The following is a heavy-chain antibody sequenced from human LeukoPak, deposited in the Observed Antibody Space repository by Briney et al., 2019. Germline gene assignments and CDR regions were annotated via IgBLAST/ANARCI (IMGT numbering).Heavy chain of an antibody. CDR3: ARVKPNYYDSSAYGTFDI. CDR2: INPSGGST. V-gene: IGHV1-46*01. J-gene: IGHJ3*02. D-gene: IGHD3-22*01. Sequence: ASVKVSCKASGYTFTSYYMHWVRQAPGQGLECMGIINPSGGSTSYVQKFQGRVTMTRDTSTSTVYMELSSPRSEDTAVYYCARVKPNYYDSSAYGTFDIWGQGTMVTVSS. CDR1: GYTFTSYY.